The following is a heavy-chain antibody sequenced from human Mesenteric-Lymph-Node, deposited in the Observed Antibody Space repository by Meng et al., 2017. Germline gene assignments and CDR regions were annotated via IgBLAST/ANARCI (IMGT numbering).Heavy chain of an antibody. D-gene: IGHD6-19*01. Sequence: HLQESGPGLVRPSETLSLPCAVSGGSVSSGSYYWNWIRQPPGKRLEWIGYIYYTGSTSYNPSLKSRVTISADASRNQFSLNLSSVTAADTAFYYCARYSVAGDYWGQGMLVTVSS. V-gene: IGHV4-61*01. CDR2: IYYTGST. J-gene: IGHJ4*02. CDR1: GGSVSSGSYY. CDR3: ARYSVAGDY.